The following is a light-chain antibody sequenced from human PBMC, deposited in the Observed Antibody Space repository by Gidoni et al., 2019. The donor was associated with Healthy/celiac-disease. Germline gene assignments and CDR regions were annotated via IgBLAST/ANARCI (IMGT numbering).Light chain of an antibody. CDR3: QQSYSTLCS. J-gene: IGKJ2*04. V-gene: IGKV1-39*01. CDR1: QSISSY. Sequence: DIQRTKSASSLSASVGDRVTITCRASQSISSYLNWYQQKTGKAPKLLIYAASSLQSGVPSMCSGSGSGSDFTLTISSLQPDDFATDYCQQSYSTLCSFGQGTKLEIK. CDR2: AAS.